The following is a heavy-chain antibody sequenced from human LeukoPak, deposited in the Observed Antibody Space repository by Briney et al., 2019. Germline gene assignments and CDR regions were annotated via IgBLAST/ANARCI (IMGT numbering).Heavy chain of an antibody. Sequence: SETLSLTCTVSGGSISSYYWSWIRQPPGKGLEWIGEINHSGSTNYNPSLKSRVTISVDTSKNQFSLKLSSVTAADTAVYYCARTGYCSSTSCYLGYWGQGTLVTVSS. D-gene: IGHD2-2*01. CDR1: GGSISSYY. CDR2: INHSGST. CDR3: ARTGYCSSTSCYLGY. V-gene: IGHV4-34*01. J-gene: IGHJ4*02.